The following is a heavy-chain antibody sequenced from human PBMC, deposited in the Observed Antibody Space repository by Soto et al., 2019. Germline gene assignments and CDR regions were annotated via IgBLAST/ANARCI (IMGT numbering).Heavy chain of an antibody. CDR1: GFTFSSYA. V-gene: IGHV3-23*01. J-gene: IGHJ6*02. Sequence: GSLRLSCAASGFTFSSYAMSWVRQAPGKGLEWVSAISGSGGSTYYADSVKGRFTISRDNSKNTLYLQMNSLRAEDTAVYYCAKEGEVVVTAILTEYYYYYGMDVWGQGTTVTVSS. CDR3: AKEGEVVVTAILTEYYYYYGMDV. CDR2: ISGSGGST. D-gene: IGHD2-21*02.